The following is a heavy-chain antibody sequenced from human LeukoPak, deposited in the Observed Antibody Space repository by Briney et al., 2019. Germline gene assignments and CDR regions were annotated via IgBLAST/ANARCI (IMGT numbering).Heavy chain of an antibody. CDR2: IKSSGTII. V-gene: IGHV3-11*01. D-gene: IGHD3-10*01. Sequence: GGSLRLTCAASGFTFSDYYMNWIRQSPGKGLEWVSYIKSSGTIISYAESVQGRFTISRDNAKNSLYLQMNSLRVEDTAVYYCARGRFGELFWGQGTLVTVSS. CDR1: GFTFSDYY. CDR3: ARGRFGELF. J-gene: IGHJ4*02.